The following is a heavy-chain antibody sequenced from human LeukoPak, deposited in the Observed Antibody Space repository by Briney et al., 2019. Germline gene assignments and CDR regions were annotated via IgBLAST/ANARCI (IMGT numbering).Heavy chain of an antibody. CDR3: GRVGAYYGSGSYSDY. D-gene: IGHD3-10*01. V-gene: IGHV3-9*01. J-gene: IGHJ4*02. Sequence: GRSLRLSCAASGFTFDDYAMHWVRQAPGQGLEWVSGISWNSGSIGYADSVKGRFTISRDNAKKSLYLQMNSLRAEDTAVYYCGRVGAYYGSGSYSDYWGQGTLVTVSS. CDR1: GFTFDDYA. CDR2: ISWNSGSI.